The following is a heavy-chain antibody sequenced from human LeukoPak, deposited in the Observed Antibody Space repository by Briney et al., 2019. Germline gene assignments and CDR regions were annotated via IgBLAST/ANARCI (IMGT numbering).Heavy chain of an antibody. CDR2: INTDGTNT. CDR1: GYTFTNYW. CDR3: ARDRGINWFDP. V-gene: IGHV3-74*01. D-gene: IGHD3-16*01. J-gene: IGHJ5*02. Sequence: GSLRLSCAASGYTFTNYWMHWVRQAPGEGLVWVSRINTDGTNTVYADSVRGRFTVSRDNAKNTLYLQMDSLRAEDTAVYYCARDRGINWFDPWGQGTLVAVSS.